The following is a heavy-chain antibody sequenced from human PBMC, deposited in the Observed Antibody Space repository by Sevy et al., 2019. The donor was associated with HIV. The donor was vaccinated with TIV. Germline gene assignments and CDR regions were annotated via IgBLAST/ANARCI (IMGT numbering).Heavy chain of an antibody. CDR1: EFTFRSYA. CDR3: AKGDEPAADYADYVPNAFDI. Sequence: GGSLRLSCATSEFTFRSYAMSWVRQAPGKGLEWVSSISGPGALTYYAESVKGRFTISRDNSKNTLFLQMNSLRAEDTALYYCAKGDEPAADYADYVPNAFDIWGQGTMVTVSS. CDR2: ISGPGALT. D-gene: IGHD4-17*01. J-gene: IGHJ3*02. V-gene: IGHV3-23*01.